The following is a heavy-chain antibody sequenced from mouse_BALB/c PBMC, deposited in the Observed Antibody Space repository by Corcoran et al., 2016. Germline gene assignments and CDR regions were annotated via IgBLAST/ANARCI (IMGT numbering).Heavy chain of an antibody. CDR1: GYTFTGYT. CDR2: INPYNGVT. Sequence: VQLQQSGPELVKTGASMTISCKASGYTFTGYTMNWVKQSHGKNLEWIGLINPYNGVTSYNQKFKGKATLTVDKSSSTSYIELLSLTSEDSAVYYCARSFLRRPFDYWGQGTTLTVSS. J-gene: IGHJ2*01. CDR3: ARSFLRRPFDY. V-gene: IGHV1-26*01. D-gene: IGHD1-2*01.